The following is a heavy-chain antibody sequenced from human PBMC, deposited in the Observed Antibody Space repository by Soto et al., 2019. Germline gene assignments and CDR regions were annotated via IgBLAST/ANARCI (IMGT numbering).Heavy chain of an antibody. V-gene: IGHV3-30-3*01. Sequence: GGSLRLSCAASGFTFSSYAMHWVRQAPGKGLEWVAVISYDGSNKYYADSVKGRFTIARDNSKNTLYLQMNSLRAEDTAVYYCARDGDPGYCSGGSCYEYFQHWGQGTLVTVSS. CDR3: ARDGDPGYCSGGSCYEYFQH. D-gene: IGHD2-15*01. CDR1: GFTFSSYA. CDR2: ISYDGSNK. J-gene: IGHJ1*01.